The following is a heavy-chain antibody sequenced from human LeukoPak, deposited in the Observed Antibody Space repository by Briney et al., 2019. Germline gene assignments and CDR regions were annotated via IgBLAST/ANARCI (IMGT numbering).Heavy chain of an antibody. D-gene: IGHD3-16*02. V-gene: IGHV4-34*01. J-gene: IGHJ4*02. Sequence: SETLSLTCAVYGGSFSGYYWSWIRQPPGKGLEWIGEINHSGSTNYNPSLKSRVTISVDTSKNQFSLKLSSVTAADTAVYYCARGPQGDYVWGNYRPRSYFDYWGQGTLVTVSS. CDR3: ARGPQGDYVWGNYRPRSYFDY. CDR2: INHSGST. CDR1: GGSFSGYY.